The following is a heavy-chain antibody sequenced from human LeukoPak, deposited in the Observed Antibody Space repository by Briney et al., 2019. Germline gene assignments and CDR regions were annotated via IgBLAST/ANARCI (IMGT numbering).Heavy chain of an antibody. J-gene: IGHJ4*02. D-gene: IGHD3-3*01. CDR3: TSNDFWSTY. CDR1: GFTFSGSS. V-gene: IGHV3-73*01. CDR2: IRGKPNSYAT. Sequence: PGGSLRLSCAASGFTFSGSSLQWVRPASGKGLEWLDRIRGKPNSYATAYAASVKSRFTISRDDSKNTAYLQMNSLKTEDTAVYYCTSNDFWSTYWGQGTLVTVSS.